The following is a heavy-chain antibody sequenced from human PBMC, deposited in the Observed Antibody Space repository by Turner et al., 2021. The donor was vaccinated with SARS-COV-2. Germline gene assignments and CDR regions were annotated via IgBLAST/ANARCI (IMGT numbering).Heavy chain of an antibody. J-gene: IGHJ3*01. V-gene: IGHV4-31*03. Sequence: QVQLQESGPGLVKPSQTLSLTCTVAGGSVNGRDYYWGWIRQLPGKGLEWLGYVYQSGNAYYNPSLQDRLTLSVDTSMNQFSLTLSSVTVADTAVYYCVRTLIGITLPPGTFDLWGQGTVVTVSS. CDR2: VYQSGNA. D-gene: IGHD3-16*01. CDR1: GGSVNGRDYY. CDR3: VRTLIGITLPPGTFDL.